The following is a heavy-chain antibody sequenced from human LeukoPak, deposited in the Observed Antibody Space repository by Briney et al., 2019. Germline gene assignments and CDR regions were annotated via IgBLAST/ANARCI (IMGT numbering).Heavy chain of an antibody. V-gene: IGHV1-69*05. Sequence: SVKVSCKASGGTFSSYAISWVRQAPGQGLEWMGRIIAIFGTANYAQKFQGRVTITTDESTSTAYMELSSLRSEDTAVYYCARGSPWAGGYNTDWGKGTLVTVSS. CDR1: GGTFSSYA. CDR3: ARGSPWAGGYNTD. D-gene: IGHD5-24*01. J-gene: IGHJ4*02. CDR2: IIAIFGTA.